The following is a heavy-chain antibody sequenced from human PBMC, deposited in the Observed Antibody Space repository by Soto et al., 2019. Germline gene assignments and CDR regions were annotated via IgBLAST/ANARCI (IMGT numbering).Heavy chain of an antibody. CDR1: GFTFSSYA. D-gene: IGHD2-15*01. CDR2: ISGSGGST. V-gene: IGHV3-23*01. J-gene: IGHJ4*02. Sequence: GGSLRLSCAASGFTFSSYAMSWVLQAPGKGLAWVSAISGSGGSTYYADSVKGRFTISRDNSKNTLYLQMNSLRAEDTAVYYCAKDRSAFRYCSGGSCSSFDYWGQGTLVTVSS. CDR3: AKDRSAFRYCSGGSCSSFDY.